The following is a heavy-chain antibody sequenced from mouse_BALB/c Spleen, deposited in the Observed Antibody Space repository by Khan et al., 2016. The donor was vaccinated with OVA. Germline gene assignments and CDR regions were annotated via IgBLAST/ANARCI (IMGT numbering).Heavy chain of an antibody. CDR1: GYSITSGYY. D-gene: IGHD3-3*01. CDR2: ISYGDTF. CDR3: ARAGRWFDY. J-gene: IGHJ3*01. V-gene: IGHV3-6*02. Sequence: EVQLQESGPGLVKPSQSLSLTCSVTGYSITSGYYWNWIRQFPGNKLEWMGYISYGDTFNYNPSLKNRISITRDTSKNQFFLKLNSVTTEDTATXYCARAGRWFDYWGQGTLVTVSA.